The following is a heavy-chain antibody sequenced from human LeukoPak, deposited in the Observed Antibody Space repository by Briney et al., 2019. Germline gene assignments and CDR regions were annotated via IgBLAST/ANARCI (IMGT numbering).Heavy chain of an antibody. CDR1: GFTFSSYA. D-gene: IGHD6-19*01. Sequence: SGGSLRFSCAASGFTFSSYAMSWVRQAPGKGLEWVSAISGSGGSTYYADSVKGRFTISRDNSKNTLYLQMNSLRAEDTAVYYCAKPPSIAVAGARAYFDYWGQGTLVTVSS. CDR3: AKPPSIAVAGARAYFDY. J-gene: IGHJ4*02. V-gene: IGHV3-23*01. CDR2: ISGSGGST.